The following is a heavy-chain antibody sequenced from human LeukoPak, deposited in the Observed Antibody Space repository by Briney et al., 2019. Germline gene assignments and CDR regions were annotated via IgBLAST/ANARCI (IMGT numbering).Heavy chain of an antibody. Sequence: GASVKVSCKASGYTFTGYYMHWVRQAPGQGLEWMGWINPNSGGTNYAQKFQGRVTMTRDTSISTAYMELSRLRSDDTAVYYCARVYDFWSGSWFDPWGQGTLVTVSS. CDR2: INPNSGGT. J-gene: IGHJ5*02. V-gene: IGHV1-2*02. CDR3: ARVYDFWSGSWFDP. D-gene: IGHD3-3*01. CDR1: GYTFTGYY.